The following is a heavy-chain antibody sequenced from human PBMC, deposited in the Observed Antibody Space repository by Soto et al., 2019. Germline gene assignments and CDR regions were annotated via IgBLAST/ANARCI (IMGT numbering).Heavy chain of an antibody. CDR2: IYYSGSA. CDR3: ARWTYCGGDCYWLDF. Sequence: SETLSLTCTVSGGSISSSTYYWGWIRPPPGKGLEWIGNIYYSGSANYDPSLRSRVTISLDTSKNQFSLNLNSVTAADTAIYYCARWTYCGGDCYWLDFWGQGTLVTVSS. V-gene: IGHV4-39*07. D-gene: IGHD2-21*02. CDR1: GGSISSSTYY. J-gene: IGHJ4*02.